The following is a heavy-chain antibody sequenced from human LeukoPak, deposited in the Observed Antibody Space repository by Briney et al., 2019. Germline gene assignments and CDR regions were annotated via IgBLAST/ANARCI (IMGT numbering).Heavy chain of an antibody. CDR3: ARDQLVVVPAADI. CDR2: ISYDGSNK. J-gene: IGHJ3*02. D-gene: IGHD2-2*01. Sequence: GGSLRLSCAASGFTFSSYGMHWVRQAPGKGLEWVAVISYDGSNKYYADSVKGRFTISRDNSKNTLYLQMNSLRAEDTAVYYCARDQLVVVPAADIWGQGTMVTVSS. V-gene: IGHV3-30*03. CDR1: GFTFSSYG.